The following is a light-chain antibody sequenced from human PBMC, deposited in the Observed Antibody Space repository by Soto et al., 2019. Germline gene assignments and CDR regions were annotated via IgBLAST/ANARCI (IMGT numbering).Light chain of an antibody. CDR2: DAS. V-gene: IGKV3-11*01. J-gene: IGKJ3*01. CDR3: QQRTNWPA. Sequence: EIVLTQSPATLSLSPGERATLSCRASHDIRTSLAWYQQKPGQAPRLLIYDASDRATGIPARFSGSGSGTDFTLPISSLEPEDFAIYYCQQRTNWPAFGPGTTVDI. CDR1: HDIRTS.